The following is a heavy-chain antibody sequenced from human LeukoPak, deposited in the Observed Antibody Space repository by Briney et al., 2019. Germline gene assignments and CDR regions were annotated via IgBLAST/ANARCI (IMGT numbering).Heavy chain of an antibody. CDR3: ARENVAGTDYYYGMDV. CDR2: ISSSSSTI. Sequence: GGSLRLSCAASGFTFSSYSMNWVRQAPGKGLEWVSYISSSSSTIYYADSVKGRSTTSRDNAKNSLYLQMNSLRAEDTAVYYCARENVAGTDYYYGMDVWGQGTTVTVSS. V-gene: IGHV3-48*01. CDR1: GFTFSSYS. D-gene: IGHD6-19*01. J-gene: IGHJ6*02.